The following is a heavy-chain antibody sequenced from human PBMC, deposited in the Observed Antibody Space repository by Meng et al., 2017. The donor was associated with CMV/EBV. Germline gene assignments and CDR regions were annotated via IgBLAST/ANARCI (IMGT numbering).Heavy chain of an antibody. Sequence: ASVKVSCKASGYTFTSYYMHWVRQAPGQGLEWMGIINPSGGSTSYAQKFQGRVTMTRDTSTSTVYMELSSLRSEDTAVYYCARSGGESYGLFWYYYGMDVWGQGTTVTVSS. CDR1: GYTFTSYY. V-gene: IGHV1-46*01. D-gene: IGHD3-3*01. J-gene: IGHJ6*02. CDR3: ARSGGESYGLFWYYYGMDV. CDR2: INPSGGST.